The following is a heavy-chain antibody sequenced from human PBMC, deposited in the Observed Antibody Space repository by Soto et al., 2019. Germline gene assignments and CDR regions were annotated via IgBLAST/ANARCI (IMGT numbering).Heavy chain of an antibody. Sequence: GGSLRLSCAASGFTFSSYSMNWVRQAPGKGLEWVSYISSSSSTIYYADPVKGRFTISRDNAKNSLYLQMNSLRAEDTAVYYCARDTVTTWVDYWGQGTLVTVSS. CDR2: ISSSSSTI. V-gene: IGHV3-48*01. D-gene: IGHD4-17*01. J-gene: IGHJ4*02. CDR1: GFTFSSYS. CDR3: ARDTVTTWVDY.